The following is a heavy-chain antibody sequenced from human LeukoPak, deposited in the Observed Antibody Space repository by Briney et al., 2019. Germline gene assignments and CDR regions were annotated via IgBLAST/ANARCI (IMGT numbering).Heavy chain of an antibody. CDR1: GGSIRGHY. V-gene: IGHV4-59*11. CDR3: ARRNQGGTGWFLSNWFDP. CDR2: IVYSGST. J-gene: IGHJ5*02. D-gene: IGHD6-19*01. Sequence: ASETLSLTCTVSGGSIRGHYCSWIRQPPGKGLEGVGNIVYSGSTNYNPSLQSRVTMSVDTSKDQFSLKLSSVTAADPAVYYCARRNQGGTGWFLSNWFDPWGQGTLVTVSS.